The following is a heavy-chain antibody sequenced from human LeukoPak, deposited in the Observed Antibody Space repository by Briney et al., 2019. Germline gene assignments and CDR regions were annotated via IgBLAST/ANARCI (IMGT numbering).Heavy chain of an antibody. CDR2: INHSGST. Sequence: SETLSLTCAVYGGSFSGYYWSWIRQPPGKGLEWIGEINHSGSTNYNPSLKSRVTISVDTSKNQFSPKLSSVTAADTAVYYCARGAVLLWFGELLIPPGWFDPWGQGTLVTVSS. D-gene: IGHD3-10*01. CDR1: GGSFSGYY. J-gene: IGHJ5*02. CDR3: ARGAVLLWFGELLIPPGWFDP. V-gene: IGHV4-34*01.